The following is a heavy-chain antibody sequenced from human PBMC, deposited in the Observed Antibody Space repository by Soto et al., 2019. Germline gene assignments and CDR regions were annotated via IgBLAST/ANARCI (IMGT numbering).Heavy chain of an antibody. CDR1: GLTFSSYG. Sequence: QVQLVESGGGVVQPGRSLRLSCAASGLTFSSYGMHWVRRAPGKGLEWVAVISYDGSNKYYADSVKGRFTISRDNSKNTLYLQMNSLRAEDTAVYHCAKGVASVGFYYWGQGTLVTVSS. D-gene: IGHD2-15*01. J-gene: IGHJ4*02. CDR3: AKGVASVGFYY. CDR2: ISYDGSNK. V-gene: IGHV3-30*18.